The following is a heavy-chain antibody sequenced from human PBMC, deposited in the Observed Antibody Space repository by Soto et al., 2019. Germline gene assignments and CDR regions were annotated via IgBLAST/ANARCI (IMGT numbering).Heavy chain of an antibody. D-gene: IGHD3-22*01. Sequence: GGSLRLSCAASGFTVSSNYMSWVRQAPGKGLEWVSVIYSGGSTYYADSVKGRFTISRDNSKNTLYLQMNSLRAEDTAVYYCARELHYYDSSGYYAFDIWGQGTMVSVSS. V-gene: IGHV3-53*01. CDR3: ARELHYYDSSGYYAFDI. CDR2: IYSGGST. CDR1: GFTVSSNY. J-gene: IGHJ3*02.